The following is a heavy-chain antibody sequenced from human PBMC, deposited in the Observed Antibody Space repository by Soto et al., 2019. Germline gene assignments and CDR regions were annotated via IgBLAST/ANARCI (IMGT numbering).Heavy chain of an antibody. CDR3: ARHPVGAVDV. CDR1: GGSISSSSYY. J-gene: IGHJ6*02. CDR2: IYYSGST. Sequence: SETLSLTCTVSGGSISSSSYYWGWIRQPPGKGLEWIGSIYYSGSTYYNPSLKSRVTISVDTSKNQFSLKLSSVTAADTAVYYCARHPVGAVDVWGQGTTVTVSS. V-gene: IGHV4-39*01. D-gene: IGHD1-26*01.